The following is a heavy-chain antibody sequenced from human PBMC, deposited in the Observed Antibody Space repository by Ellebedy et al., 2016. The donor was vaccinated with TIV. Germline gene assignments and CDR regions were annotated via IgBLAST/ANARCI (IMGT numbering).Heavy chain of an antibody. V-gene: IGHV1-18*04. J-gene: IGHJ4*02. CDR1: GYTFTGYY. D-gene: IGHD3-10*02. CDR2: ISAYNGNT. Sequence: AASVKVSCKASGYTFTGYYMHWVRLAPGQGLEWMGWISAYNGNTNYAQKLQGRVTMTTDTSTSTAYMELRSLRSDDTAVFYCAKSGLFGELLYLDYWGQGTLVTVSS. CDR3: AKSGLFGELLYLDY.